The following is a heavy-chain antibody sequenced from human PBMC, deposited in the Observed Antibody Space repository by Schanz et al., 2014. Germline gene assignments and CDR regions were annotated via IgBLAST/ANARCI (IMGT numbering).Heavy chain of an antibody. Sequence: QVQLVQSGAEVKEPGASVKVSCEASRYTFNTYGLNWVRQAPGQGLEWMGWISAYTNNTIYAQKVQGRVTMTTDTSTVTASMELRSLRSDDTAVYYYATDHIAAAGSQYFYSYGMGVWGPGTTVTVSS. V-gene: IGHV1-18*01. CDR1: RYTFNTYG. CDR2: ISAYTNNT. D-gene: IGHD6-13*01. CDR3: ATDHIAAAGSQYFYSYGMGV. J-gene: IGHJ6*02.